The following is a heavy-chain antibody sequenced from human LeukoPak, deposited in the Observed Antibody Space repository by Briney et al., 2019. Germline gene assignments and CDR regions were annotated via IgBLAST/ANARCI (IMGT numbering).Heavy chain of an antibody. J-gene: IGHJ3*02. CDR2: ISYDGRDK. CDR3: ARAPREARMVFIYGDYRRAFDI. Sequence: PGGSLRLSCAASGFTFSGYGMHWVRQAPGKGLEWLSVISYDGRDKNSADSVKGRFTISRDNSKNTLYLQMNSLKAEDTAVYYCARAPREARMVFIYGDYRRAFDIWGQGTMVTVSS. CDR1: GFTFSGYG. V-gene: IGHV3-30*03. D-gene: IGHD4-17*01.